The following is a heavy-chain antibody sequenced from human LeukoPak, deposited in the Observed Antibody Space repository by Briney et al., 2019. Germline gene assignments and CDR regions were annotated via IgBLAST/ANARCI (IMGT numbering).Heavy chain of an antibody. CDR2: ISGSGGST. J-gene: IGHJ4*02. CDR3: AKDPYYDSSWIRNYFDY. D-gene: IGHD3-22*01. Sequence: GGTLRLSCAASGITFSSYGMSWVRQAPGKGLEWVSAISGSGGSTYYADSVKGRFTISRDNSKNTLYLQMNSLRAEDTAVYYCAKDPYYDSSWIRNYFDYWGQGTLVTVSS. CDR1: GITFSSYG. V-gene: IGHV3-23*01.